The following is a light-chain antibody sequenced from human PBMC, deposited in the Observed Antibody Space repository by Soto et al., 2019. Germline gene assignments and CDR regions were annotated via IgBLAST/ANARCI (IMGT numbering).Light chain of an antibody. V-gene: IGKV1-5*01. CDR1: QSISSW. Sequence: DIQMTQSPSTLSASVGDRVTITCRASQSISSWLAWYQQKPGKAPKLLIYDASSLESGVPSRFSGSGSGTESTLTISSLQPDDFATYYCQQYNSYSLVTFGQGTKLEIK. J-gene: IGKJ2*01. CDR2: DAS. CDR3: QQYNSYSLVT.